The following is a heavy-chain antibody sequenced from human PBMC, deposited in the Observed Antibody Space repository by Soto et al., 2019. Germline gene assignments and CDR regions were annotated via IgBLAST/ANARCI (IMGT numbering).Heavy chain of an antibody. Sequence: ASVKVSCKASGYTFTSYDINWVRQATGQGIEWMGWMNPNSGNTGYAQKFQGRVTMTRNTSISTAYMELSSLRSEDTAVYYCARGRYYDFWSGYYTRGIGAHDAFDIWGQGTMVTVSS. CDR1: GYTFTSYD. CDR2: MNPNSGNT. V-gene: IGHV1-8*01. J-gene: IGHJ3*02. CDR3: ARGRYYDFWSGYYTRGIGAHDAFDI. D-gene: IGHD3-3*01.